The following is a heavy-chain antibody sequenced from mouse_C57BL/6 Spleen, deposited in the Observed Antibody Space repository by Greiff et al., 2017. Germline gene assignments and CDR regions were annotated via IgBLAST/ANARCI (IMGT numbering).Heavy chain of an antibody. CDR2: ICGDGST. J-gene: IGHJ2*01. CDR3: TKVVSFAYLDY. CDR1: GFSLTSYG. D-gene: IGHD1-1*02. Sequence: QVQLKQSGPGLVAPSQSLSITCTVSGFSLTSYGVSWVRQPPGKGLEWLGVICGDGSTNYHAALISRLSISNDNSKSQVFLKLNRLQTDDTATYYCTKVVSFAYLDYWGQGTTLTVSS. V-gene: IGHV2-3*01.